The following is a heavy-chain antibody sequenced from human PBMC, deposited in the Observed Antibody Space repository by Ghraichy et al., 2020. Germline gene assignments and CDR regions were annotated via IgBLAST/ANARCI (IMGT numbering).Heavy chain of an antibody. Sequence: SETLSLTCTVSGGSISTYYWSWIRQPPGKGLEWIGYVSSSGSTKYNPSLKSRLTISVGTSKNHFSLKLRSVTAADTAVYYCARGWESSGYYYFYMDVWGKGTTVAVSS. CDR2: VSSSGST. CDR1: GGSISTYY. J-gene: IGHJ6*03. D-gene: IGHD1-26*01. V-gene: IGHV4-59*01. CDR3: ARGWESSGYYYFYMDV.